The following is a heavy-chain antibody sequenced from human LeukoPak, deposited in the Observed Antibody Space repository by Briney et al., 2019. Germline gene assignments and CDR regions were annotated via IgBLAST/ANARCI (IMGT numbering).Heavy chain of an antibody. D-gene: IGHD1-26*01. CDR2: ISAYNGNT. V-gene: IGHV1-18*01. J-gene: IGHJ4*02. CDR1: GYTLTSYG. CDR3: ARDAEWELPYYFDY. Sequence: GASVKVSCKASGYTLTSYGISWVRQAPGQGLEWMGWISAYNGNTNYAQKLQGRVTMTTDTSTSTAYMELRSLRSDDTAVYYCARDAEWELPYYFDYWGQGTLVTVSS.